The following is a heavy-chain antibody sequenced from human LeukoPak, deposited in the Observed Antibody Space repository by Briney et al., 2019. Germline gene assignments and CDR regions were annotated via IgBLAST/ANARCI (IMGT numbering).Heavy chain of an antibody. D-gene: IGHD3-10*01. CDR1: GFTFSSSA. Sequence: GGSLRLSCATSGFTFSSSAMSWVRQPPGKGLAWVSTISGNGGGTYYADSVKGRFTISRDNSKNTLYLQMNSLRAEDTAVFYCGKLFYSSGMYHFDYWGQGTLVTVSS. V-gene: IGHV3-23*01. CDR3: GKLFYSSGMYHFDY. J-gene: IGHJ4*02. CDR2: ISGNGGGT.